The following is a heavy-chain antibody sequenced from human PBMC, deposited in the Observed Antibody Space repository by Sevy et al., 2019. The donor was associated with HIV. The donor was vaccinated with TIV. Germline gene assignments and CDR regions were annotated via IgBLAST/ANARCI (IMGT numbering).Heavy chain of an antibody. CDR1: GFTFSSFA. Sequence: GGSLRLSCAASGFTFSSFAMHWVRQAPGKGLDWVTFISYDGTDNYYADSVKGRFTISRDNSKNTLDLQMNSLRPEDTAIDDCARDGVSSGWYRGYYFDNWGQGTLVTVSS. CDR2: ISYDGTDN. V-gene: IGHV3-30*04. CDR3: ARDGVSSGWYRGYYFDN. J-gene: IGHJ4*02. D-gene: IGHD6-19*01.